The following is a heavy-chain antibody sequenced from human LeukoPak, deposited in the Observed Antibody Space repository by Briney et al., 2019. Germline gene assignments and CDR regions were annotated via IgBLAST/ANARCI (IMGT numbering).Heavy chain of an antibody. D-gene: IGHD2-15*01. CDR2: IYYSGST. CDR3: ARYCSGGSCIFDY. J-gene: IGHJ4*02. Sequence: PSQTLSLTCTVSGGSISSGGYYWSWIRQHPGKGLEWIGYIYYSGSTYYNPSLKSRVTISVDTSKNQFSLKLSSVTAADTAVYYCARYCSGGSCIFDYWGQGTLVTVSS. CDR1: GGSISSGGYY. V-gene: IGHV4-31*03.